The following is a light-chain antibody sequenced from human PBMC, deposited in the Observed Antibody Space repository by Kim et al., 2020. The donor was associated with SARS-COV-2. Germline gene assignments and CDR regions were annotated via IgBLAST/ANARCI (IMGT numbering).Light chain of an antibody. CDR3: QQYGTSLYT. CDR1: QSMTGND. Sequence: SRGERAPLVCRASQSMTGNDLAWYQQRPGQAPRLLIYGTSNRATGIPDRFSGSGSGTDFTLTISRLEPEDFALFYCQQYGTSLYTFGQGTKLEI. CDR2: GTS. V-gene: IGKV3-20*01. J-gene: IGKJ2*01.